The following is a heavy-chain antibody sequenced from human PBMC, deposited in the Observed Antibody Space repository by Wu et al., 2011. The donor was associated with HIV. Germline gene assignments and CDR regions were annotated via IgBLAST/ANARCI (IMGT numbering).Heavy chain of an antibody. CDR2: IIPLFGTT. V-gene: IGHV1-69*08. D-gene: IGHD6-6*01. CDR1: GGTFSSHA. J-gene: IGHJ6*02. CDR3: ARTKLDRXGNVPVSISSYAGLDV. Sequence: QDHLVQSGGEVKKPGSSVKVSCKASGGTFSSHAIYWVRQAPGQGFEWMGRIIPLFGTTNYAQKFQGRLTMTADKSTNTAYMEVSSLRSEDTAVYFCARTKLDRXGNVPVSISSYAGLDVWGQGTTGHRL.